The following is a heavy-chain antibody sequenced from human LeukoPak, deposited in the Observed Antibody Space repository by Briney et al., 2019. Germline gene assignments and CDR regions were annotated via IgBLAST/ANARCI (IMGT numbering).Heavy chain of an antibody. Sequence: GGSLRLTCAASGFSFGGYGMHWVRQAPGKGLEWVAVIWYDGSDKYYGDSVKGRFSVSRDNSENRLYLQMNGLRAEDTAVYYCARAYSSGSGVETFDIWGQATMVTVSS. CDR2: IWYDGSDK. V-gene: IGHV3-33*01. CDR1: GFSFGGYG. J-gene: IGHJ3*02. D-gene: IGHD6-19*01. CDR3: ARAYSSGSGVETFDI.